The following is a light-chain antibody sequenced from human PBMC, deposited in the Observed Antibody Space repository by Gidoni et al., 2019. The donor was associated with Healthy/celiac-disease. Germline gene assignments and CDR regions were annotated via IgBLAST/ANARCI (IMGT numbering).Light chain of an antibody. CDR2: DDS. CDR3: QVWDSSSDHPGV. Sequence: SYVLTQPPSLSVAPGKTARITCGGNNIGSKSVHWYQQKPGQAPVLVIYDDSDRPSGIPERFSGSNSGNTATLTISRVEAGDEADYYCQVWDSSSDHPGVFGGGTKLTVL. CDR1: NIGSKS. V-gene: IGLV3-21*04. J-gene: IGLJ2*01.